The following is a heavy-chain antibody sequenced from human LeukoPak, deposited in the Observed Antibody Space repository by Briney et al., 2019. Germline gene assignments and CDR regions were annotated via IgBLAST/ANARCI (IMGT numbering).Heavy chain of an antibody. Sequence: GGSLRLSCAASGFTFSSYWMHWVRQAPGKGLVWVSRINSDGSSTSYADSVKGRFTISRDNAKNTLYLQMNSLRAEDTAVYYCARDGPDADGYNLYYFDYWGQGTLDTVSS. D-gene: IGHD5-24*01. CDR1: GFTFSSYW. CDR2: INSDGSST. CDR3: ARDGPDADGYNLYYFDY. J-gene: IGHJ4*02. V-gene: IGHV3-74*01.